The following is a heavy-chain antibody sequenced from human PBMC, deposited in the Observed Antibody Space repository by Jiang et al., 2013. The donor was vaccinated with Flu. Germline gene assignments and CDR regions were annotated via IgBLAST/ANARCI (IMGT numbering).Heavy chain of an antibody. CDR3: AREDEEDYYYYYGMDV. CDR1: GYTFTSYA. CDR2: INAGNGNT. J-gene: IGHJ6*02. Sequence: KASGYTFTSYAMHWVRQAPGQRLEWMGWINAGNGNTKYSQKFQGRVTITRDTSASTAYMELSSLRSEDTAVYYCAREDEEDYYYYYGMDVWGQGTTVTVSS. V-gene: IGHV1-3*01.